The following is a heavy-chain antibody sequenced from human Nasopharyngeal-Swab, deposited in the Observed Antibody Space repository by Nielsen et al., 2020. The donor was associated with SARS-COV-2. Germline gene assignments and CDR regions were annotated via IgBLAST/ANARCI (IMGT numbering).Heavy chain of an antibody. J-gene: IGHJ4*02. V-gene: IGHV3-7*01. CDR3: ARIVTYYYGSGSYYFDY. CDR2: IKQDGSEK. Sequence: WIRQLPGKGLEWVANIKQDGSEKYYVDSVKGRFTISRDNAKNSLYLQMNSPRAEDTAVYYCARIVTYYYGSGSYYFDYWGQGTLVTVSS. D-gene: IGHD3-10*01.